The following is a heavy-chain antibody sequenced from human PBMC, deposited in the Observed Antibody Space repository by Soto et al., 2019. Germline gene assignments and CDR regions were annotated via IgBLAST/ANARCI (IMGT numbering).Heavy chain of an antibody. CDR2: IIPIFGTA. V-gene: IGHV1-69*13. D-gene: IGHD3-10*01. CDR1: GGTFSSYA. CDR3: ARHRVTMVRGVIRRAYYYYYGMDV. Sequence: ASVKVSCKASGGTFSSYATSWVRQAPGQGLEWMGGIIPIFGTANYAQKFQGRVTITADESTSTAYMELSSLRSEDTAVYYCARHRVTMVRGVIRRAYYYYYGMDVWGQGTTVTVSS. J-gene: IGHJ6*02.